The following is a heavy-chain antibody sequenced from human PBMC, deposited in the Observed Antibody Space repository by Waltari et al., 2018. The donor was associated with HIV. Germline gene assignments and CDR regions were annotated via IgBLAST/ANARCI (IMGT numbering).Heavy chain of an antibody. Sequence: QVQLQDSGPGLVKPSGTLSLTCVVSGGSISSSNWWSWVRQPPGKGLEWLGEIYHSGSTNYNPSLKRRVTISVDKSKDKFTMKLRSVTAADTAVYFCARVSSLTGYYKALDYWGQGTLVTVSS. D-gene: IGHD3-9*01. CDR1: GGSISSSNW. CDR3: ARVSSLTGYYKALDY. V-gene: IGHV4-4*02. J-gene: IGHJ4*02. CDR2: IYHSGST.